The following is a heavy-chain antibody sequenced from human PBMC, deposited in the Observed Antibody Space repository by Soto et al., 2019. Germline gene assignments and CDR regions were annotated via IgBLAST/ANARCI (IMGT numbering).Heavy chain of an antibody. CDR2: IDQSGGTA. D-gene: IGHD4-17*01. V-gene: IGHV3-23*01. Sequence: PGGSLRLSCAASGFIFSTYAMNWVLQAPGKGLELVASIDQSGGTAYYAESVRGRFAISRDNSINTLFLQMSSLRAEDTALYYCAHPRGYGVFDAVDIWGQGTMVTVSS. CDR1: GFIFSTYA. CDR3: AHPRGYGVFDAVDI. J-gene: IGHJ3*02.